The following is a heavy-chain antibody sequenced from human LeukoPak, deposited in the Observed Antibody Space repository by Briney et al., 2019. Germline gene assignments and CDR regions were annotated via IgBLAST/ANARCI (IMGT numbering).Heavy chain of an antibody. CDR2: IYSGGST. CDR3: ARVPPYYYYMDV. CDR1: GFTVSSNY. V-gene: IGHV3-66*02. Sequence: GGSLRLSCAASGFTVSSNYMSWVRQAPGKGLEWVSVIYSGGSTYYADSVKGRFTISRDNSKNTLYLQMNSPRAEDTAVYYCARVPPYYYYMDVWGKGTTVTVSS. J-gene: IGHJ6*03.